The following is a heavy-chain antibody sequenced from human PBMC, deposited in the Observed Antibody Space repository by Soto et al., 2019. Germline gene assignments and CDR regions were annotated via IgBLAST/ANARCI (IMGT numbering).Heavy chain of an antibody. V-gene: IGHV4-31*03. J-gene: IGHJ4*02. CDR2: IYYSGST. CDR3: ARDNGIPYYFDY. CDR1: GGSISSGGYY. D-gene: IGHD1-20*01. Sequence: PSETLSLTCTVSGGSISSGGYYWSWIRQHPGRGLEWIGYIYYSGSTYYNPSLKSRVTISVDTSKNQFSLKLSSVTAADTAVYYCARDNGIPYYFDYWGQGTLVTVSS.